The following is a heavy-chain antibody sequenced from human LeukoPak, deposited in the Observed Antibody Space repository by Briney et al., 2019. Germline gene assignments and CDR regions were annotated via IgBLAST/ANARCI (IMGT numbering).Heavy chain of an antibody. D-gene: IGHD2-8*02. J-gene: IGHJ4*02. Sequence: GGSLRLSCAASGFTFSSYAMSWVRQAPGKGLEWVSSISGSGASTYYADSVKGRFTISRDNSKNTLYLQMNSLRAEDTAVYYCAKDPIWWNYFDYWGQGTLVTVSS. CDR3: AKDPIWWNYFDY. CDR2: ISGSGAST. V-gene: IGHV3-23*01. CDR1: GFTFSSYA.